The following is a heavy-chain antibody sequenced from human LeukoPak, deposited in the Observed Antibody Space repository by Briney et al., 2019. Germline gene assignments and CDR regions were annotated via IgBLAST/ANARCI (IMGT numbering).Heavy chain of an antibody. CDR1: GFTFSSYA. J-gene: IGHJ4*02. Sequence: PGGSLRLSCAASGFTFSSYAMHWVRQAPGKGLEWVALIWYDGSNKYYTDSVKGRFTVSRDNSKNTLYLQMSTLRAEDTAVYYCARDDYGSGAYFDLWGQGTLVTVSA. CDR2: IWYDGSNK. CDR3: ARDDYGSGAYFDL. V-gene: IGHV3-33*08. D-gene: IGHD3-10*01.